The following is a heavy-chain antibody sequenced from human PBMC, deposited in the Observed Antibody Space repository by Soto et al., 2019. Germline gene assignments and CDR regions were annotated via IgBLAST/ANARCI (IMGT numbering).Heavy chain of an antibody. CDR3: ARLLHRGTTNEKNLDY. J-gene: IGHJ4*02. D-gene: IGHD1-7*01. CDR1: GGSFSGYY. Sequence: SETLSLTCAVYGGSFSGYYWSWIRQPPGKGLEWIGEINHSGSTNYNPSLKSRVTISVDTSKNQFSLKLSSVTAADTAVYYCARLLHRGTTNEKNLDYWGQGTLVTVSS. CDR2: INHSGST. V-gene: IGHV4-34*01.